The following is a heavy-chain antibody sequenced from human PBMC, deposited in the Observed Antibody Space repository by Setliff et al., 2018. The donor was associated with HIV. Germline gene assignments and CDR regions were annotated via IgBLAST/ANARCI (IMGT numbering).Heavy chain of an antibody. CDR2: IYYSGGT. CDR3: AREQDYYDSSGYSRSRAFDI. CDR1: GGSISSYY. J-gene: IGHJ3*02. D-gene: IGHD3-22*01. V-gene: IGHV4-59*01. Sequence: SETLSLTCTVSGGSISSYYWSWIRQPPGKGLEWIGYIYYSGGTNYNPSLKSRVTMSVDTSKNQSSLNLSSVTAADTAVYYCAREQDYYDSSGYSRSRAFDIWGQGTMVTVSS.